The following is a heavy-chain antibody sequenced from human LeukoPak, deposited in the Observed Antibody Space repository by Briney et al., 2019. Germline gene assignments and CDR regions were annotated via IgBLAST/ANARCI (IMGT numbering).Heavy chain of an antibody. CDR2: ISAYNGNT. J-gene: IGHJ3*02. Sequence: ASVTVSCTASGYTFTSYGISWVRQAPGQGLEWMGWISAYNGNTNYAQKLQGRVTMTTDTSTSTAYMELRSLRSDDTAVYYCARVTTYYYDSSGYPVYDAFDIWGQGTMVTVSS. D-gene: IGHD3-22*01. CDR3: ARVTTYYYDSSGYPVYDAFDI. V-gene: IGHV1-18*01. CDR1: GYTFTSYG.